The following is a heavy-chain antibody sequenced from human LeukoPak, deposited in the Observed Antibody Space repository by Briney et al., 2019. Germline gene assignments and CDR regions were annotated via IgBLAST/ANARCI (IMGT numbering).Heavy chain of an antibody. J-gene: IGHJ6*03. CDR2: VYDSGTT. Sequence: SETLSLTCTVSGVSISGHSWSWIRQPPGKGLEWIGYVYDSGTTNYNPSLKSRITISVDTSNNQFSLKLSSVTAADTAVYYCARIAAVTTGNYYYYYMDVWGKGTTVTVSS. D-gene: IGHD4-17*01. V-gene: IGHV4-59*11. CDR3: ARIAAVTTGNYYYYYMDV. CDR1: GVSISGHS.